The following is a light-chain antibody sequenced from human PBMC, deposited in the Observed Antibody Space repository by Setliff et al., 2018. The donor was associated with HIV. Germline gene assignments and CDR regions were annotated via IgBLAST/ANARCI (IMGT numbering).Light chain of an antibody. CDR2: DVT. CDR3: SSFAGRLHV. CDR1: SSDVGSYNY. V-gene: IGLV2-11*01. J-gene: IGLJ1*01. Sequence: QSALTQPRSVSGSPGQSVTIPCTGTSSDVGSYNYVTWYQQHPGKVPKLMIYDVTRRPSGVPDRFSGSRSGNTAPLTISGLQAEDEADYYCSSFAGRLHVFGTGTK.